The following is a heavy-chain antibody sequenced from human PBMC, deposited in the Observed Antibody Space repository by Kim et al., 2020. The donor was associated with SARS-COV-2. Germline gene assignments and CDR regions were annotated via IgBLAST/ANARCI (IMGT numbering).Heavy chain of an antibody. CDR3: VGSSVGASVF. CDR2: IHHIGST. J-gene: IGHJ4*01. D-gene: IGHD1-26*01. CDR1: GVSITSNHW. V-gene: IGHV4-4*02. Sequence: SETLSLTCAVSGVSITSNHWWGWVRQAPRKGLESVGEIHHIGSTSYNPSFGRRLRMSIDRSKNHFSLTLTSVTAADTAVYFCVGSSVGASVFWGHGILVTVSS.